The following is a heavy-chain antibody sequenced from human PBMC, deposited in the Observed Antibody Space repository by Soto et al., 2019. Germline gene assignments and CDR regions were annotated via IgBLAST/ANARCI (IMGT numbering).Heavy chain of an antibody. D-gene: IGHD1-1*01. CDR3: ARRYGGNLDY. CDR2: IYYSGST. Sequence: QVQLQESGPGLVKPSETLSLTCTVSGGSISSYYWSWIRQPPGKGLEWIGYIYYSGSTNYNPSLXSRAXIXLDTSKNQFSLKLSSATAADTAVYYCARRYGGNLDYWGQGTLVTVSS. V-gene: IGHV4-59*08. CDR1: GGSISSYY. J-gene: IGHJ4*02.